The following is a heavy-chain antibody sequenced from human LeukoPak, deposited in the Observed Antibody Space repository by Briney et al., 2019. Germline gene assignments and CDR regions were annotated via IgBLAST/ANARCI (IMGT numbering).Heavy chain of an antibody. V-gene: IGHV3-30-3*01. CDR2: ISYDGSNK. CDR3: ARDYYGSGSYYFDY. D-gene: IGHD3-10*01. Sequence: GGSLRLSCAASGFTFSSYAMSWVRQAPGKGLEWVAVISYDGSNKYYADSVKGRFTISRDNSKNTLYLQMNSLRAEDTAVYYCARDYYGSGSYYFDYWGQGTLVTVSS. J-gene: IGHJ4*02. CDR1: GFTFSSYA.